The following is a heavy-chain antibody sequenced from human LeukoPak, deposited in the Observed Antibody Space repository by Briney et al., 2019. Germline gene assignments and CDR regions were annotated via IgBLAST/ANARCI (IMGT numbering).Heavy chain of an antibody. CDR1: GYTFTSYG. CDR2: IIPIFGTA. J-gene: IGHJ6*02. Sequence: ASVKVSCKASGYTFTSYGISWVRQAPGQGLEWMGGIIPIFGTANYAQKFQGRVTITADESTSTAYMELSSLRSEDTAVYYCARVGYSYGYYYGMDVWGQGTTVTVSS. D-gene: IGHD5-18*01. V-gene: IGHV1-69*13. CDR3: ARVGYSYGYYYGMDV.